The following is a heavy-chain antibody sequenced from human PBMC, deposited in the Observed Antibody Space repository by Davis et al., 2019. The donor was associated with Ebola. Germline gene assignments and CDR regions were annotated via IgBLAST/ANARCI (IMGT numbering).Heavy chain of an antibody. J-gene: IGHJ4*02. D-gene: IGHD3-22*01. Sequence: PGGSLRLSCAASGFTLRSYAMHWVRQAPGKGLGSVAVISYDGSNKYYADSVKGRFTISRDNSKNTLYLQMNSLRAEDTAVYYCAKENDITMIVVVGVDYWGAGTLVSASS. CDR1: GFTLRSYA. CDR2: ISYDGSNK. CDR3: AKENDITMIVVVGVDY. V-gene: IGHV3-30-3*01.